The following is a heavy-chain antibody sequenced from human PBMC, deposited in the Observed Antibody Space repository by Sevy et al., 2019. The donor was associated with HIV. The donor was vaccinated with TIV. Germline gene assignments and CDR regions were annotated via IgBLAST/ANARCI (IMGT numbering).Heavy chain of an antibody. CDR2: IKSERDGGAT. V-gene: IGHV3-15*01. CDR3: STDLGIYASK. J-gene: IGHJ4*02. Sequence: GGSLRLSCAASGFTFSGAWMSGVRQVPGKGLEWLGRIKSERDGGATDYAAPVKGRFTISRDDSKKTVYLQVNSLQVEDTAVYYCSTDLGIYASKWGQGTLVTVSS. CDR1: GFTFSGAW. D-gene: IGHD3-16*01.